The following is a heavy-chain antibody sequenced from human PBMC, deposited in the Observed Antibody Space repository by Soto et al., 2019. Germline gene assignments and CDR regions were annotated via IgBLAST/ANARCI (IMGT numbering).Heavy chain of an antibody. Sequence: EVQLLESGGGLVQPGGSLRLSCAASGFTFSSYAMSWVRQAPGKGVEWVSAISGSGGSTYYADSVKGRFTISRDNSKNTLYLQMNSLRAEDTAVYYCAKDERTYSSGWQTQDYFDYWGQGTLVTVSS. D-gene: IGHD6-19*01. CDR1: GFTFSSYA. CDR3: AKDERTYSSGWQTQDYFDY. V-gene: IGHV3-23*01. CDR2: ISGSGGST. J-gene: IGHJ4*02.